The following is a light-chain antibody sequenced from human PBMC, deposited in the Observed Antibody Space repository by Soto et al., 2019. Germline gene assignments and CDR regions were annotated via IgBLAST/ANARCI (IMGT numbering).Light chain of an antibody. CDR1: QSVSNNY. J-gene: IGKJ2*01. V-gene: IGKV3-20*01. Sequence: EVVLTQSPGTLSLSPGERATLSCRASQSVSNNYFAWYQQKPGQAPRLLIFCSSDRATGIPDRFSGSGSGTDFNLTIRRLEPEDYSVYYCQQYGSSPPYTFGQVTKLKI. CDR2: CSS. CDR3: QQYGSSPPYT.